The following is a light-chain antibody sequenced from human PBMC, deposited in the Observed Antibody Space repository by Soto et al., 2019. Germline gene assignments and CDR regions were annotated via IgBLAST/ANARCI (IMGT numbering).Light chain of an antibody. CDR2: GVS. CDR3: QQYGRSQFT. Sequence: EIVLTQSPGTLSLSPGERAALSCRASEAISSTFLAWYQQKPGQAPRLLIYGVSSRAAGIPDRFSGSGSGTDFTLTISRLEPEDFAVYYCQQYGRSQFTFGPGTGVDIK. V-gene: IGKV3-20*01. CDR1: EAISSTF. J-gene: IGKJ3*01.